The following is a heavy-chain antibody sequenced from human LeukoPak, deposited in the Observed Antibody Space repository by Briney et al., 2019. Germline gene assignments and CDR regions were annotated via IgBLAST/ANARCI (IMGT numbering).Heavy chain of an antibody. D-gene: IGHD3-9*01. V-gene: IGHV4-39*07. CDR3: AREYYDILTGYYSALDY. J-gene: IGHJ4*02. CDR2: IYYSGST. Sequence: SETLSLTCTVSGGSISSSSYYWGWIRQPPGKGLEWIGSIYYSGSTYYNPSLKSRVTISVDTSKNQFSLKLSSVTAADTAVYYCAREYYDILTGYYSALDYWGQGTLVTVSS. CDR1: GGSISSSSYY.